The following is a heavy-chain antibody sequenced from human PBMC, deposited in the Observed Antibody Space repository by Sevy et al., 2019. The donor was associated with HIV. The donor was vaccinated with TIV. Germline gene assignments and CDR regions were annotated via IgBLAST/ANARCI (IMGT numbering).Heavy chain of an antibody. D-gene: IGHD3-10*01. J-gene: IGHJ3*02. Sequence: GGSLRLSCAASGFTFSSYGMHWVRQAPGKGLEWVAVISYDGSNKYYADSMKGRFSISRDNSKNSLYLQMNSLRAEDTAVYYCAKAGRAYGSGSVGNAFDIWGQGTMVTVSS. V-gene: IGHV3-30*18. CDR2: ISYDGSNK. CDR1: GFTFSSYG. CDR3: AKAGRAYGSGSVGNAFDI.